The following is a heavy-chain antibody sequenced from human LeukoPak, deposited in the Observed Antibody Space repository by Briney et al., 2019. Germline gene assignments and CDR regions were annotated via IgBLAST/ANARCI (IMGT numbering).Heavy chain of an antibody. D-gene: IGHD5-12*01. Sequence: SETLSLTCTVSGGSISSYYWSWIRQPPGKGLEWIGYIHYSGSTHYNPSLKSRVTISVDTSKNQVSLRLRSVTAADTAVYYCARTTEGYAGGPGYSYYYYMDVWGKGTTVTISS. V-gene: IGHV4-59*01. CDR3: ARTTEGYAGGPGYSYYYYMDV. CDR2: IHYSGST. J-gene: IGHJ6*03. CDR1: GGSISSYY.